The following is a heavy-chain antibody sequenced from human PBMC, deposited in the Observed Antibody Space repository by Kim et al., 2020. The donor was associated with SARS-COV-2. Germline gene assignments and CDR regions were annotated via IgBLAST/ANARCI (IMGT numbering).Heavy chain of an antibody. CDR3: ARGSIVSGYYYYGMDV. Sequence: GGSLRLSCAASGFTFSSYDMHWVRQATGKGLEWVSAIGTAGDTYYPGSVKGRFTISRENAKNSLYLQMNSLRAGDTAVYYCARGSIVSGYYYYGMDVWGQGTTVTVSS. J-gene: IGHJ6*02. D-gene: IGHD2-15*01. CDR1: GFTFSSYD. V-gene: IGHV3-13*01. CDR2: IGTAGDT.